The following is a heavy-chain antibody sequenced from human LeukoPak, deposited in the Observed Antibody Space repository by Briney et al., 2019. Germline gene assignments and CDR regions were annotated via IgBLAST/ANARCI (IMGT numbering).Heavy chain of an antibody. Sequence: PSETLSLTCTVSAGSITYWNWIRQPPGKGLEWIGVIYNSGRTEHNPSLKSRVTISTDTSKNQVSLKLTSVTAADTAVYYRARGLAGAASGAVYFDIWGRGTLVTVSS. D-gene: IGHD2-15*01. CDR3: ARGLAGAASGAVYFDI. CDR1: AGSITY. J-gene: IGHJ2*01. CDR2: IYNSGRT. V-gene: IGHV4-59*01.